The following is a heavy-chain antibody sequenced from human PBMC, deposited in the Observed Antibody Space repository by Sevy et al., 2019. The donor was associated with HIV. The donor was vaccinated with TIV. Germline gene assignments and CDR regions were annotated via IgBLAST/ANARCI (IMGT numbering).Heavy chain of an antibody. CDR1: GFTVNSVY. CDR3: ARHISFGELGSWFDP. J-gene: IGHJ5*02. V-gene: IGHV3-53*01. Sequence: GGSLRLSCAASGFTVNSVYMSWVRQAPGKGLEWVSVVYSGGTTYYADSVKGRFTISRDNSKNILYLQMNSLRAEDTAVYYCARHISFGELGSWFDPWGQGTLVTVSS. D-gene: IGHD3-10*01. CDR2: VYSGGTT.